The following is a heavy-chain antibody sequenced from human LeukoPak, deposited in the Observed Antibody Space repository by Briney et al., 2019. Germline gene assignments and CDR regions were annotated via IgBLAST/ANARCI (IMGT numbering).Heavy chain of an antibody. CDR1: GFTFSRHD. CDR3: AKGVSSSWYNDAFDI. CDR2: ISYDGSNK. D-gene: IGHD6-13*01. V-gene: IGHV3-30*18. J-gene: IGHJ3*02. Sequence: GRSLRLSCVASGFTFSRHDMNWVRQAPGKGLEWVAVISYDGSNKYYADSVKGRFTISRDNYKNTLYLQMNSLRTEDTAVYYCAKGVSSSWYNDAFDIWGQGTMVTVSS.